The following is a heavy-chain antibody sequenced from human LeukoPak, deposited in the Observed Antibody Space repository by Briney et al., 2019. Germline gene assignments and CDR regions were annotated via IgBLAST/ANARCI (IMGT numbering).Heavy chain of an antibody. CDR2: ISSNGGST. J-gene: IGHJ3*02. CDR1: GFTFSSYA. D-gene: IGHD6-19*01. Sequence: GGSLRLSCAASGFTFSSYAMHWVRQAPGKGLEYVSAISSNGGSTYYANSVKGRFTISRDNSKNTLYLQMGSLRAEDMAVYYCARVYSSGRDDAFDIWGQGTMVTVSS. V-gene: IGHV3-64*01. CDR3: ARVYSSGRDDAFDI.